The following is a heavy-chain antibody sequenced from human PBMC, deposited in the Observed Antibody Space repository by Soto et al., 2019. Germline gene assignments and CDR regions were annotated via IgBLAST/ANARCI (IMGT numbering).Heavy chain of an antibody. CDR3: ARTDRDFYGLDV. V-gene: IGHV3-13*05. CDR2: ISAAGDP. Sequence: EVQLVESGGGLVQPGGSLRLSCEASGFTFRNYDMHWVRQGTGKGLEWVSGISAAGDPDYADSVEGRFTISRENAQNSFFLQMISLSVGETAVYYCARTDRDFYGLDVWGQGTTVIVSS. J-gene: IGHJ6*02. CDR1: GFTFRNYD.